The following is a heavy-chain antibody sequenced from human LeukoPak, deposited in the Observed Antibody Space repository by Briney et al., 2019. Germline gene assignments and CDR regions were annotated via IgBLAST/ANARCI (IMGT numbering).Heavy chain of an antibody. CDR2: IYHTGST. Sequence: PSQTLSLTCSVSGDSISSGGYSWNWIRQPPGKDLEWIGYIYHTGSTNYNPSLKSRVTMSVDRSKNQFALKLSPVTAADTAVYYCARGPDYYDSSGYYSFDHWGQGTLVTVSS. V-gene: IGHV4-30-2*01. D-gene: IGHD3-22*01. CDR3: ARGPDYYDSSGYYSFDH. CDR1: GDSISSGGYS. J-gene: IGHJ4*02.